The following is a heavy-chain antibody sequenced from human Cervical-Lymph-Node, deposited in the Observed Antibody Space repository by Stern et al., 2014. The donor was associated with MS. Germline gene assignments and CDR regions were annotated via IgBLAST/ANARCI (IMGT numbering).Heavy chain of an antibody. CDR2: INPNDGDT. CDR1: GYSFTDYY. D-gene: IGHD2-21*02. Sequence: QVQLVQSGADVKRSGASVTLSCKASGYSFTDYYIQWVRQAPGPGLEWMGMINPNDGDTGYAPRFQGRVTLTRDTSTNTAYIQLSSLRSDDTAVYFCARWGLHKPLDYWGQGTLVTVSS. V-gene: IGHV1-46*01. CDR3: ARWGLHKPLDY. J-gene: IGHJ4*02.